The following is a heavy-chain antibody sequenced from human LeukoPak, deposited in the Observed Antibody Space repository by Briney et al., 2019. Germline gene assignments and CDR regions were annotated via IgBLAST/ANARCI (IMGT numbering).Heavy chain of an antibody. CDR1: GGTFSSYA. V-gene: IGHV1-69*04. CDR3: ATQGVAVLRGSYFDY. D-gene: IGHD2-15*01. Sequence: GSSVKVSCKASGGTFSSYAISWVRQAPGQGLEWMGRIIPNLGIANYAQKFQGRVTITADKSTSTAYMELSSLRSEDTAVYYCATQGVAVLRGSYFDYWGQGTLVTVSS. J-gene: IGHJ4*02. CDR2: IIPNLGIA.